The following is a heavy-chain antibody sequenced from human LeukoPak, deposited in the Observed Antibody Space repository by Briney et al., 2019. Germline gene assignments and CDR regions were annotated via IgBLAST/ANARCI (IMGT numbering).Heavy chain of an antibody. CDR1: GFTFKDSW. CDR2: INGDGSDK. CDR3: VRGGWYNWNVDFDY. J-gene: IGHJ4*02. D-gene: IGHD1-1*01. Sequence: QPGGPLRLSCAASGFTFKDSWMYWVRQAPRKGLVWVSCINGDGSDKNYEDAVRGRFTISRDNAKSRLYLQMNSLRAEDTAVYYCVRGGWYNWNVDFDYWGQGTLVTVSS. V-gene: IGHV3-74*01.